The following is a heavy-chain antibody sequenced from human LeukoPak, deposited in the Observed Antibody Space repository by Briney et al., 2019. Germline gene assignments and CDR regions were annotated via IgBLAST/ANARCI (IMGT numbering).Heavy chain of an antibody. Sequence: ASVKVSCKXSGYTFTSYDINWVRQATRQGLEWMGWMNPNSGNTGYAQKFQGRVTITRNTSISTAYMELSSLRSEDTAVYYCARSQITFGGVIVIYFDYWGQGTLVTVSS. D-gene: IGHD3-16*02. J-gene: IGHJ4*02. CDR1: GYTFTSYD. CDR3: ARSQITFGGVIVIYFDY. V-gene: IGHV1-8*03. CDR2: MNPNSGNT.